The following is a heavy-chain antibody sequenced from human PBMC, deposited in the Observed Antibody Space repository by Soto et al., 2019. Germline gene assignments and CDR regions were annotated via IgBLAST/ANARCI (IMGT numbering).Heavy chain of an antibody. Sequence: QLQLQESGSGLVKPSQTLSLTCAVSGGSISRGGYSWSWIRQPPGKGLEWIGYIYHSGSTYYNPSLKSRVTISVDRSKNQFSLKLSSVTAADTAVYYCARAGGLGAVAADYWGQGTLVTVSS. J-gene: IGHJ4*02. CDR2: IYHSGST. D-gene: IGHD6-19*01. CDR1: GGSISRGGYS. CDR3: ARAGGLGAVAADY. V-gene: IGHV4-30-2*01.